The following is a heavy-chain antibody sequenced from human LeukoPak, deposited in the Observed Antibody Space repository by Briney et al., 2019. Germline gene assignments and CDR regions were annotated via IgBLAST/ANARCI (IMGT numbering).Heavy chain of an antibody. Sequence: PGGSLRLSCAASGFTFSSYGMHWVRQAPGKGLEWVAFIRYDGSNKYYADSVKGRFTISRDNSKNTLYLQMNSLRAEDTAVYYCAKDFSDIVLMVYGSYWGQGTLVTVSS. V-gene: IGHV3-30*02. CDR3: AKDFSDIVLMVYGSY. CDR2: IRYDGSNK. D-gene: IGHD2-8*01. CDR1: GFTFSSYG. J-gene: IGHJ4*02.